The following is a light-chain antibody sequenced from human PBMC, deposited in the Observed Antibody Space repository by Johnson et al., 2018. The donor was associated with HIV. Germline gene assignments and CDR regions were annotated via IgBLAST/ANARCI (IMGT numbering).Light chain of an antibody. CDR2: DNN. Sequence: QSVLTQPPSVSAAPGQKVTISCSGSSSNLGNNYVSWYQQVPGTAPKLLISDNNKRPSGIPDRFSASKSGTSATLGFSGLHPGDEADYYCGTWESSLRTGFFGTGTNVTVL. CDR1: SSNLGNNY. CDR3: GTWESSLRTGF. V-gene: IGLV1-51*01. J-gene: IGLJ1*01.